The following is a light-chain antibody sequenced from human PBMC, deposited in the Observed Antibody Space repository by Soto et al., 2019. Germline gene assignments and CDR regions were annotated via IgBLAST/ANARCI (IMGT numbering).Light chain of an antibody. CDR1: QSISRY. CDR2: AAS. Sequence: DIQMTQSPSSLSASVGDRVTITCRASQSISRYLNWYQQEPGKVPKFLIYAASNLQTGVPSRFSGSGSGTDFTLTISSLQPEDFATYYCQQTYSTPRTFGQGTKLEIK. V-gene: IGKV1-39*01. CDR3: QQTYSTPRT. J-gene: IGKJ2*01.